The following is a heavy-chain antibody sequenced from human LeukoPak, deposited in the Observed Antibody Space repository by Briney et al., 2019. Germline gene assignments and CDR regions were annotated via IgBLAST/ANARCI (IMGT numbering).Heavy chain of an antibody. CDR1: GFTFSSYA. Sequence: SGGSLRLSCAASGFTFSSYAMSWVRQAPGKGLEWVSAISGSGGSTYYADSVKGRFTISRDNSKNTLYLQMNSLRAEDTAVYYCAKDRIRITVAGTFDYWGQGTLVTVSS. D-gene: IGHD6-19*01. CDR3: AKDRIRITVAGTFDY. CDR2: ISGSGGST. J-gene: IGHJ4*02. V-gene: IGHV3-23*01.